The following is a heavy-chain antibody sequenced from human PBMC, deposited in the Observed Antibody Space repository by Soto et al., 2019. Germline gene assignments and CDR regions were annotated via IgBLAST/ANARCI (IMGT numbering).Heavy chain of an antibody. J-gene: IGHJ4*02. CDR3: AKGRPGVAAAPDY. CDR1: GFTFSDFA. V-gene: IGHV3-23*01. D-gene: IGHD2-21*01. CDR2: ASGSGSGT. Sequence: GGPLRLSCAASGFTFSDFAMAWVRQAPGKGLEWVSSASGSGSGTYYADSVKGRFTISRDNSKNTLFLHMTNLRAGDTALYFCAKGRPGVAAAPDYWGQGTLVTVSS.